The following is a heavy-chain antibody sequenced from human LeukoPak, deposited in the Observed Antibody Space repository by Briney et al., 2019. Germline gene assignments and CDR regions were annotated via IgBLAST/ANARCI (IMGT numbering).Heavy chain of an antibody. CDR3: ATYSRNNGREFHY. D-gene: IGHD6-13*01. CDR2: ISSSSTTI. V-gene: IGHV3-48*01. J-gene: IGHJ1*01. CDR1: GFSFSSYC. Sequence: GGSLRLSCEGSGFSFSSYCMNWVRQAPGKGPEWVSYISSSSTTIYYADSVKGRFTISRDNAKNSLYLQMNSLRVEDTAVYYCATYSRNNGREFHYWGQGTLVSVSP.